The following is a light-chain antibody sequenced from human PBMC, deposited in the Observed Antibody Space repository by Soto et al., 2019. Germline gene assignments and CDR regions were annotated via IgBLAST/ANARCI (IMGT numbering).Light chain of an antibody. CDR3: QQSNSFLLT. CDR2: AAS. J-gene: IGKJ4*01. Sequence: DIQMTQSPSSVSASVGDRVTITCRASQNIRSWLAWYQQKPGTAPKLLIYAASTLQSGVPSRFSGSGSGTDFTLTISSLQPEDFATYYCQQSNSFLLTFGGGTKVEIK. CDR1: QNIRSW. V-gene: IGKV1D-12*01.